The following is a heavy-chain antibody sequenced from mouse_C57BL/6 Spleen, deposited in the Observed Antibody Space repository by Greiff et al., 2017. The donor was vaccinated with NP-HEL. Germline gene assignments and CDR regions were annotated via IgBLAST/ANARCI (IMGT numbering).Heavy chain of an antibody. J-gene: IGHJ4*01. CDR1: GYSITSGYY. V-gene: IGHV3-6*01. Sequence: EVQLQESGPGLVKPSQSLSLTCSVTGYSITSGYYWNWIRQFPGNKLEWMGYISYDGSNNYNPSLKNRISITRDTSKNQFFLKLNSVTTEDTATYYCAREGYDYLMDYWGQGTSVTVSS. CDR2: ISYDGSN. CDR3: AREGYDYLMDY. D-gene: IGHD2-4*01.